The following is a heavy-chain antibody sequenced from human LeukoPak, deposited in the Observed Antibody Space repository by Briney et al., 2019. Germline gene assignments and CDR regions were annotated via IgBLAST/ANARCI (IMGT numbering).Heavy chain of an antibody. J-gene: IGHJ4*02. V-gene: IGHV1-18*01. Sequence: ASVKVSCKASGYTFTSYGISWVRQAPGQGLEWMGWISAYNGNTNYAQKLQGRVTMTTDTSTSTAYMELRSLRSNDTAVYYCASLYSSGWYSYWGQGTLVTVSS. D-gene: IGHD6-19*01. CDR1: GYTFTSYG. CDR2: ISAYNGNT. CDR3: ASLYSSGWYSY.